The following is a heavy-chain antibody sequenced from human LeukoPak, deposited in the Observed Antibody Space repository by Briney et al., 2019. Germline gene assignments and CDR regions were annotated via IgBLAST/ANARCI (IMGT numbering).Heavy chain of an antibody. CDR1: GGSISNSNYY. CDR3: AREWRSGGAFDI. Sequence: SETLSLTCTVSGGSISNSNYYWGWIRQPPEKGLEWIGSIYYSGSTFYRASLKSRVTISADTSKNQFSLRLSSVTAADTAVYYCAREWRSGGAFDIWGQGTMVTVSS. CDR2: IYYSGST. J-gene: IGHJ3*02. V-gene: IGHV4-39*07. D-gene: IGHD5-12*01.